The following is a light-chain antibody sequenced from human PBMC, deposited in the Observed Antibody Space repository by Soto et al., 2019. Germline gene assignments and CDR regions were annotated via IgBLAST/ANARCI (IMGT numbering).Light chain of an antibody. Sequence: EIVTTQSPATLSVSPGERATLSCRANQSVSSNLAWYQQKPGQAPRLLIYGASTRATGIPARFSGSGSGTKFTLTISSLQSEDFAVYYCQQYNNWPPWTFGQGTKVDIK. J-gene: IGKJ1*01. CDR1: QSVSSN. CDR2: GAS. CDR3: QQYNNWPPWT. V-gene: IGKV3-15*01.